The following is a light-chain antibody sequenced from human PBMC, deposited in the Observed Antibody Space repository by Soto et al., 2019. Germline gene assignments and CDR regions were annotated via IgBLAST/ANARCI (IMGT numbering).Light chain of an antibody. Sequence: QSVLTQPPSVSGAPGQRVTISCTGSSSNIGAGYDVHWYQQLPGTAPKLLFYGNSNRPSGVPDRFSGSKSGTSASLAITGLQAEDEADYYCQSYDSSLSVWVFGGGTKVTVL. V-gene: IGLV1-40*01. CDR3: QSYDSSLSVWV. CDR1: SSNIGAGYD. J-gene: IGLJ3*02. CDR2: GNS.